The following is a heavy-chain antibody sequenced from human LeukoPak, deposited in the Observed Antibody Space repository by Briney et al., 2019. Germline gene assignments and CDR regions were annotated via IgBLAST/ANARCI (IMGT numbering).Heavy chain of an antibody. J-gene: IGHJ4*02. CDR1: GGTFSSYS. Sequence: ASVKVSCKASGGTFSSYSISWVRQAPGHGLEWMGRIIPIFGTANYAQKFQGRVTITTDESTSTAYMELSSLRSEDTAVYYCAREFKGSGKSSFDYWGQGTLVTVSS. D-gene: IGHD3-10*01. V-gene: IGHV1-69*05. CDR3: AREFKGSGKSSFDY. CDR2: IIPIFGTA.